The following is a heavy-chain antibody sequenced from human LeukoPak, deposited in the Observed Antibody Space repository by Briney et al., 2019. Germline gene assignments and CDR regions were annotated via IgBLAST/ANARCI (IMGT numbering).Heavy chain of an antibody. Sequence: GGSLRLSCAASGFTFSSYWMSWVRQAPGEGLEWVSAISGSGGSTYYADSVKGRFTISRDNSKNTLYLQMNSLRAEDTAVYYCAKAGIVGATTRNYFDYWGQGTLVTASS. CDR2: ISGSGGST. CDR3: AKAGIVGATTRNYFDY. J-gene: IGHJ4*02. CDR1: GFTFSSYW. D-gene: IGHD1-26*01. V-gene: IGHV3-23*01.